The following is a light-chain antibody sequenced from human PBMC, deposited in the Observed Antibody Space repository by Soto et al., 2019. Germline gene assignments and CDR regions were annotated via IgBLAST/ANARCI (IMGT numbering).Light chain of an antibody. CDR1: QGISNY. CDR2: AAS. V-gene: IGKV1-27*01. J-gene: IGKJ1*01. Sequence: DIQMTQSPSSLSASVGDRVTITCRASQGISNYLAWYQQKPGKVPKLLIYAASTLQSGVPPRFSGSGSGTDFTLTNSSLQPEDVATYYCQKYNSAPRTLGQGTKVEIK. CDR3: QKYNSAPRT.